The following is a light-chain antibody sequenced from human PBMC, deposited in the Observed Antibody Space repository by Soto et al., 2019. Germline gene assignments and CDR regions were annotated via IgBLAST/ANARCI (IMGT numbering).Light chain of an antibody. CDR1: QSIGSNY. V-gene: IGKV3-20*01. Sequence: EIVLSKSPGTLSLNKGDSATLSCRASQSIGSNYLAWYQQKPGQAPRLLIYGASKRATGIPDRFSGSGSGTEFTLTISRLEPEDFAIFYCQQHDTSLTWTFGQGTKVDIK. J-gene: IGKJ1*01. CDR2: GAS. CDR3: QQHDTSLTWT.